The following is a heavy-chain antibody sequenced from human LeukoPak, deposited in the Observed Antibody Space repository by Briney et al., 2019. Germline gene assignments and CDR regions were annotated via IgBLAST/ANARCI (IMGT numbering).Heavy chain of an antibody. D-gene: IGHD4-17*01. V-gene: IGHV3-30*18. CDR2: ISDDGRRK. Sequence: GGSLRLSCAASGFSFISYGMHWVRQAPGKGLEWVGVISDDGRRKDYADSVKGRFTISRDNSKDTLYLQMHTLRAEHTAAYYCAKRPSDYGDYVSYFDYWGQGTLVTVSS. J-gene: IGHJ4*02. CDR3: AKRPSDYGDYVSYFDY. CDR1: GFSFISYG.